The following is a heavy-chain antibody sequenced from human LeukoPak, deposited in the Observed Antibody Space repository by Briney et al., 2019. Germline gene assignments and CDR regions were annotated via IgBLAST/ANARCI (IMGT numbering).Heavy chain of an antibody. Sequence: SETLSLTCAVSGDSISSNDWWSWVRQPPGKGLEWIGEIYHSGSTNKNPSLKNRLSISVDKSKNQFSLRLSSVTAADTAIYFCARRAISVNNFGDSHWGQGTRVIVSS. CDR1: GDSISSNDW. V-gene: IGHV4-4*02. D-gene: IGHD2-21*02. CDR3: ARRAISVNNFGDSH. CDR2: IYHSGST. J-gene: IGHJ4*02.